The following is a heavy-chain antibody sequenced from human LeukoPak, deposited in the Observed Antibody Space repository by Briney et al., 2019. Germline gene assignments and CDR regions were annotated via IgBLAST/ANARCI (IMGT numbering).Heavy chain of an antibody. D-gene: IGHD3-10*01. Sequence: SQTLSLTCAISGDSVSSNSADWNWIRQSPSRGLEWLGRTYYRSKWYNDYAVSVKSRITINPDTSKNQFSLQLNSVTHEGTAVYYCAREYLDYYGSGSYYEPLHFDYWGQGTLVTVSS. CDR1: GDSVSSNSAD. J-gene: IGHJ4*02. CDR3: AREYLDYYGSGSYYEPLHFDY. V-gene: IGHV6-1*01. CDR2: TYYRSKWYN.